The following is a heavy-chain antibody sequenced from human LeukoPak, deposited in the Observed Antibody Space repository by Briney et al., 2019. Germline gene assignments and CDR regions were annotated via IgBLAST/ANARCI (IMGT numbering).Heavy chain of an antibody. CDR2: INHSGST. D-gene: IGHD3-10*01. V-gene: IGHV4-34*01. Sequence: SETLSLTCAVYGGSLSGYYWSWIRQPPGKGLEWIGEINHSGSTNYNPSLKSRVTISVDTSKNQFSLKLSSVTAADTAVYYCARGRGAFDIWGQGTMVTVSS. CDR1: GGSLSGYY. CDR3: ARGRGAFDI. J-gene: IGHJ3*02.